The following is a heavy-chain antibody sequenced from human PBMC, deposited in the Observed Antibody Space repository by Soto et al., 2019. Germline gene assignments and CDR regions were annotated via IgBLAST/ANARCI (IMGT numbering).Heavy chain of an antibody. CDR1: GFTFSSYS. CDR3: AGDVVADTSFPTGVVDY. J-gene: IGHJ4*02. Sequence: EVQLVESGGGLVKPGGSLRLSCAASGFTFSSYSMNWVRQAPGKGLEWVSSISSSSSYIYYAASVKGRFTISRDNAKNSLYLQMNSLRAEDTAVYYCAGDVVADTSFPTGVVDYWGQGTLFTVSS. D-gene: IGHD2-15*01. V-gene: IGHV3-21*01. CDR2: ISSSSSYI.